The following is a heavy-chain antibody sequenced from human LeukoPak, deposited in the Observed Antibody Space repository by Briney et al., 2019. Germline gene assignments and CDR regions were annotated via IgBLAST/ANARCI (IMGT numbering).Heavy chain of an antibody. D-gene: IGHD2-2*01. J-gene: IGHJ6*03. CDR2: IKQDGSEK. V-gene: IGHV3-7*03. CDR1: GFTFSSYW. Sequence: GGSLRLSCVASGFTFSSYWMSWVRQAPGKGLEWVANIKQDGSEKYYVDSVKGRFTISRDNAKNSLYLQMNSLRAEDTAVYYCARDGIWDVVPAARKTYYYYYMDVWGKGTTVTVSS. CDR3: ARDGIWDVVPAARKTYYYYYMDV.